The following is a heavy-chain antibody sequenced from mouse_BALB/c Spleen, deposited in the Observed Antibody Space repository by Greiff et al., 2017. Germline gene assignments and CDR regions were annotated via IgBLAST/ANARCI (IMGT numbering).Heavy chain of an antibody. Sequence: EVKLMESGGGLVQPGGSRKLSCAASGFTFSSFGMHWVRQAPEKGLEWVAYISSGSSTIYYADTVKGRFTISRDNPKNTLFLQMTSLRSEDTAMYYCARGIYYGYDGYAMDYWGQGTSVTVSS. CDR3: ARGIYYGYDGYAMDY. J-gene: IGHJ4*01. CDR1: GFTFSSFG. V-gene: IGHV5-17*02. D-gene: IGHD2-2*01. CDR2: ISSGSSTI.